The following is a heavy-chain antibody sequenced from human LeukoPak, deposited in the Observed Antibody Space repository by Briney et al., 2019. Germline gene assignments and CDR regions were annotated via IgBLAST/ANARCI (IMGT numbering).Heavy chain of an antibody. D-gene: IGHD3-22*01. J-gene: IGHJ4*02. Sequence: VRQAPXKGXEWVAGISGSGGSTNYADSVKGRFTISRDNPKNTLYLQMNSLRVEDTAVYFCAKRGVVIRVILVGFHKEAYYFDSWGQGARVTVSS. CDR2: ISGSGGST. CDR3: AKRGVVIRVILVGFHKEAYYFDS. V-gene: IGHV3-23*01.